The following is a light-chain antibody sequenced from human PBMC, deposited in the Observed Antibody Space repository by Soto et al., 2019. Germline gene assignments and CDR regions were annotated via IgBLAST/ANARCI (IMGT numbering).Light chain of an antibody. J-gene: IGKJ1*01. CDR3: QHYHEYSRA. Sequence: DIQMTQSPSTLSASVGDRVTITCRASQSVYTWLAWYQQKPGKAPQLLIWGVSNLESGVPSRFSGRGSGTEFTLTISSLQPDDFATYYCQHYHEYSRAFGQGTRVAIK. CDR1: QSVYTW. CDR2: GVS. V-gene: IGKV1-5*01.